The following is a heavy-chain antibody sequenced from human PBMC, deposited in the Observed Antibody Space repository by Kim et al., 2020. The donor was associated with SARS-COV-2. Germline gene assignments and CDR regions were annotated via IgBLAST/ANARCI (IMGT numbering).Heavy chain of an antibody. CDR2: IYTSGNT. CDR1: GGSISSYY. V-gene: IGHV4-4*07. CDR3: AREKVSAQGNPNWFDP. J-gene: IGHJ5*02. Sequence: SETLSLTCTVSGGSISSYYWSWIRQPAGKGLEWIGRIYTSGNTNYNPSLKSRVTMSVDTSKNQFSLKLSSVTAADTAVYYCAREKVSAQGNPNWFDPWGQGTLVTVSS. D-gene: IGHD2-2*01.